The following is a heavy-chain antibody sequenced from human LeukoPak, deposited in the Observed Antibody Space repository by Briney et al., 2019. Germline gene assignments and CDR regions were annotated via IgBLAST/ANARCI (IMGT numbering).Heavy chain of an antibody. CDR1: GYSISSGYY. D-gene: IGHD3-22*01. Sequence: PSETLSLTCTVSGYSISSGYYWAWIRQPPGKGLEWIGSVYQSGGTYFNPPLKSRVTISVDTAKNQFSLKLTSVTAADTAVYYCARAYSDATGYTRHFDYWGPGALVTVSS. CDR2: VYQSGGT. CDR3: ARAYSDATGYTRHFDY. V-gene: IGHV4-38-2*02. J-gene: IGHJ4*02.